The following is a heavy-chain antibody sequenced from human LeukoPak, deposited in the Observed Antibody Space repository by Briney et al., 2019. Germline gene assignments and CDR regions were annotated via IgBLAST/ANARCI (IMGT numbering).Heavy chain of an antibody. CDR2: ISWNSGSI. CDR3: AKSREQADAFDI. Sequence: PGRSLRLSCAASGFTFDDYAMHWVRQAPGKGLEWVSGISWNSGSIGYADSVKGRFTISRDNAKNSLYLQMNSLRAEDTALYYCAKSREQADAFDIWGQGTMVTVSS. D-gene: IGHD1/OR15-1a*01. CDR1: GFTFDDYA. J-gene: IGHJ3*02. V-gene: IGHV3-9*01.